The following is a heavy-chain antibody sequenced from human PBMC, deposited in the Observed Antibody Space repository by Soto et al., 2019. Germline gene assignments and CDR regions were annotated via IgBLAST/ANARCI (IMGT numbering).Heavy chain of an antibody. CDR3: ARDPTGLYGMDV. D-gene: IGHD5-12*01. V-gene: IGHV1-69*08. J-gene: IGHJ6*02. Sequence: QVQLVQSGAEVKKPGSSVKVSCKASGGTFSSYTISWVRQAPGQGLEWMGRIIPILGIANYAQKFQGRVTITADKSTSPAYRELSSLRSEDTAVYYCARDPTGLYGMDVWGQGTTVTVSS. CDR1: GGTFSSYT. CDR2: IIPILGIA.